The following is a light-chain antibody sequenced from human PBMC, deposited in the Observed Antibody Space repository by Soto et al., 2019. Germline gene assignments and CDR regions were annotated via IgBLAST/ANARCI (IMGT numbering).Light chain of an antibody. Sequence: SYELTQSPSVSVAPGQTARITCGGNNIGSKSVHWYQQKPGQAPVAAVYDDSDRPSGIPERFSGSNSGNKATLTISRVEAGDEADFYCQVWDSRSEHWVFGGGTKLTVL. CDR1: NIGSKS. CDR3: QVWDSRSEHWV. V-gene: IGLV3-21*02. J-gene: IGLJ3*02. CDR2: DDS.